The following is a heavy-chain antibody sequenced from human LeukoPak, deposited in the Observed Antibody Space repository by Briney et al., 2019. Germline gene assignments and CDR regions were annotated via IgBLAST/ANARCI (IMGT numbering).Heavy chain of an antibody. CDR3: ARDLTGYNWFDP. CDR2: ISSSSSYI. D-gene: IGHD3-9*01. V-gene: IGHV3-21*01. Sequence: PGGSLRLSCAASGFTFSSYSMNWVRQAPGKGLEWVSSISSSSSYIYYADSVKGRFTISRDNAKNSLYLQMSSLRAEDTAVYYCARDLTGYNWFDPWGQGTLVTVSS. J-gene: IGHJ5*02. CDR1: GFTFSSYS.